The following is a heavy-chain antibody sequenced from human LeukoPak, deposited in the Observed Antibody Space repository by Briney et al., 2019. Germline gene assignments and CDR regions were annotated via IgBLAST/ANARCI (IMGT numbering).Heavy chain of an antibody. V-gene: IGHV4-39*07. CDR2: IYHSGST. Sequence: SETLSLTCTVSGGSISSSSYYWGWIRQPPGKGLEWIGSIYHSGSTNYNPSLKSRVTISVDKSKNQFSLKLSSVTAADTAVYYCASFTPGSVDYWGQGTLVTVSS. J-gene: IGHJ4*02. CDR3: ASFTPGSVDY. CDR1: GGSISSSSYY.